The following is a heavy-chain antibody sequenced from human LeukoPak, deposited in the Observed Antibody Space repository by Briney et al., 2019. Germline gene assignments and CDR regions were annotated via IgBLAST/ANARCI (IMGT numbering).Heavy chain of an antibody. CDR2: IIPIFGTA. D-gene: IGHD2-2*01. CDR3: ARSGPPPYGVVVPAAIYFQH. Sequence: SVKVSCKASGGTFSSYAISWVRQAPGQGLEWMGGIIPIFGTANYAQKFQGRVTITTDESTSTAYMELSSLRSEDTAVYYCARSGPPPYGVVVPAAIYFQHWGQGTLVTVSS. V-gene: IGHV1-69*05. J-gene: IGHJ1*01. CDR1: GGTFSSYA.